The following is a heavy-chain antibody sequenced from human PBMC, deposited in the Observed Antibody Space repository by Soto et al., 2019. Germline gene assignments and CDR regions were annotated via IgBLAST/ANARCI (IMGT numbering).Heavy chain of an antibody. CDR1: GFTFSSYW. Sequence: LRLSCAASGFTFSSYWIHWVRQAPGMGLVWVSRSNSDGSSTSYADSVKGRFTIPRDNAKNTLYLQMNSLRAEDTAVYYCARAIGYYGMDVWGQGTTVTVSS. V-gene: IGHV3-74*01. CDR2: SNSDGSST. J-gene: IGHJ6*02. D-gene: IGHD3-22*01. CDR3: ARAIGYYGMDV.